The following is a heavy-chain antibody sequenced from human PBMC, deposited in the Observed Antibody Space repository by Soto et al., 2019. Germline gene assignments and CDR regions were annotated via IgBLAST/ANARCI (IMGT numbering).Heavy chain of an antibody. CDR2: IYPGDSDT. J-gene: IGHJ4*02. CDR3: ARRGYGDLYKFDY. CDR1: GYRLTSYW. Sequence: GASLQISWEASGYRLTSYWIGWVRQMPGKGLEWMGIIYPGDSDTRYSPSFQGQVTISADKSISTAYLQWSSLKASDTAMYYCARRGYGDLYKFDYWGQGNLVTGST. V-gene: IGHV5-51*01. D-gene: IGHD4-17*01.